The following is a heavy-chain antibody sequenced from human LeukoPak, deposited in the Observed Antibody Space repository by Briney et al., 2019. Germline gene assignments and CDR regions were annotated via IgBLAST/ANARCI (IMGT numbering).Heavy chain of an antibody. CDR1: GFTFSSYG. V-gene: IGHV3-30*02. D-gene: IGHD5-12*01. J-gene: IGHJ4*02. Sequence: GGSLRLSCAASGFTFSSYGMPWVRQAPGKGLEWVAFIRYDGSNKYYADSVKGRFTISRDNSKNTLYLQMNSLRAEDTAVYYCAKAQGLATFHSYFDYWGQGTLVTVSS. CDR2: IRYDGSNK. CDR3: AKAQGLATFHSYFDY.